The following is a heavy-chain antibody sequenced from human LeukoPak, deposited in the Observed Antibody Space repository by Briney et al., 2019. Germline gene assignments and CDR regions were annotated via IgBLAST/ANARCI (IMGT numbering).Heavy chain of an antibody. CDR2: INHSGST. V-gene: IGHV4-39*01. CDR1: GGSISSSSYY. J-gene: IGHJ4*02. D-gene: IGHD2-2*01. Sequence: SETLSLTCTVSGGSISSSSYYWSWIRQPPGKGLEWIGEINHSGSTNYNPSLKSRVTISVDTSKNQFSLKLSSVTAADTAVYYCARHVPSIVVVPAAGYDYWGQGTLVTVSS. CDR3: ARHVPSIVVVPAAGYDY.